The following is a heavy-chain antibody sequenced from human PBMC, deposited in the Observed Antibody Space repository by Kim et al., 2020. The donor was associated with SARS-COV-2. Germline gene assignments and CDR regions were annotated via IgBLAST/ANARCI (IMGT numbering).Heavy chain of an antibody. CDR3: VGGRGFLTEE. V-gene: IGHV3-7*03. Sequence: GGSLRLSCAASGFTFSTYWMNWVRQAPGKGLEWVAIIKGDGTEKRYADSVKGRFTISRDNTKNSLYLQLNSLSVEDTAVYYCVGGRGFLTEEWGTGTLV. J-gene: IGHJ4*02. CDR1: GFTFSTYW. CDR2: IKGDGTEK. D-gene: IGHD3-9*01.